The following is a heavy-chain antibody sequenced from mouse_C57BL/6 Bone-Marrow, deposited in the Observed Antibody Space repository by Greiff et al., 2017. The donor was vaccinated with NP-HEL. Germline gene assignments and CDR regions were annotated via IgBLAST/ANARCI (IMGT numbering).Heavy chain of an antibody. CDR2: IDPSDSYT. CDR3: ARAYPSGAMDY. Sequence: VKLQQPGAELVMPGASVKLSCKASGYTFTSYWMHWVKQRPGQGLEWIGEIDPSDSYTNYNQKFKGKSTLTVDKSSSTAYMQLSSLTSEDSAVYYCARAYPSGAMDYWGQGTSVTVSS. D-gene: IGHD2-10*01. CDR1: GYTFTSYW. V-gene: IGHV1-69*01. J-gene: IGHJ4*01.